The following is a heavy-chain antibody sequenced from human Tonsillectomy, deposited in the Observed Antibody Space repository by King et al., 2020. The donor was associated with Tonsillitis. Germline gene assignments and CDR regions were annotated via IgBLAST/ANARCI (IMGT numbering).Heavy chain of an antibody. CDR1: GYTFTGYY. J-gene: IGHJ4*02. Sequence: QLVQSGAEVKKPGASVKVSCKASGYTFTGYYMHWVRQAPGQGLEWMGWINPNSGGTNYAQKFQGRVTMTRDTSISTAFMELSRLGSDDTAVYYCARDLLGYCSSTSCRHFYYFDYWGQGTLVTVSS. D-gene: IGHD2-2*01. CDR3: ARDLLGYCSSTSCRHFYYFDY. CDR2: INPNSGGT. V-gene: IGHV1-2*02.